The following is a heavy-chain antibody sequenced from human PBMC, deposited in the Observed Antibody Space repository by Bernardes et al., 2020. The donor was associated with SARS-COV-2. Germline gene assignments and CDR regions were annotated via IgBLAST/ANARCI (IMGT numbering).Heavy chain of an antibody. V-gene: IGHV3-74*01. Sequence: GGSLRLSCTASGFTFSTSCMHWVRQAPGEGLEWLSRTNSDGSDINYADSVKGRFTISRDNAKNTLYLQMNSLRVEDTAVYYCTRAGYYRFDYLSQGTLVTVAS. J-gene: IGHJ4*02. CDR2: TNSDGSDI. CDR3: TRAGYYRFDY. D-gene: IGHD2-15*01. CDR1: GFTFSTSC.